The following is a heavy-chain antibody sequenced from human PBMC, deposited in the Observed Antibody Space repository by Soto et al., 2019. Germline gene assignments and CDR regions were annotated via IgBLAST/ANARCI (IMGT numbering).Heavy chain of an antibody. Sequence: GGSLRLSCAASGFTFSSYAMSWVRQAPGKGLEWVSAISGSGGSTYYADSVKGRFTISRDNSKNTLYLQMNSLRAEDTAVYYCAKDLYYGSGSYFFYGMDVWGQGTTVTVSS. V-gene: IGHV3-23*01. D-gene: IGHD3-10*01. CDR3: AKDLYYGSGSYFFYGMDV. J-gene: IGHJ6*02. CDR1: GFTFSSYA. CDR2: ISGSGGST.